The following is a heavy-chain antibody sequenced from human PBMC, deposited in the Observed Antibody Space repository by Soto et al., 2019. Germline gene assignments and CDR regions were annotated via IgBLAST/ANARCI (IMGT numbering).Heavy chain of an antibody. D-gene: IGHD3-3*01. CDR1: GGSINNGYYY. J-gene: IGHJ4*02. CDR2: IYNIGST. V-gene: IGHV4-30-4*01. Sequence: QVQLQESGPGLVEPSQTLSLTCTVSGGSINNGYYYWSWIRQPPGKGLEWIGHIYNIGSTYSIPSLKSRVTISIDTSHNQFSLKLTSVTAADTAVYYCARGPSADKVDYWGQGTLVTVSS. CDR3: ARGPSADKVDY.